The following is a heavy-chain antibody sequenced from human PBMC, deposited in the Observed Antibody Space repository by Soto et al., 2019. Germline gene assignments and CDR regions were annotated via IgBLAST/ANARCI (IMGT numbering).Heavy chain of an antibody. Sequence: GGSLRLSCAASGFTVNSDYMSWVRQAPGKGLEWVSVLFAGGVTHYSDSVKGRFTISRDNSKNMLFLQMNRLRADDTAVYYCVRTSSYWGQGTRVTVSS. J-gene: IGHJ4*02. CDR1: GFTVNSDY. V-gene: IGHV3-53*01. D-gene: IGHD2-2*01. CDR3: VRTSSY. CDR2: LFAGGVT.